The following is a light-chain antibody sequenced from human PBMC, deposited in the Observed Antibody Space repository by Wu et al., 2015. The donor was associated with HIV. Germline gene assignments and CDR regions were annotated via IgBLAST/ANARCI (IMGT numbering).Light chain of an antibody. V-gene: IGKV3-15*01. CDR2: GAS. J-gene: IGKJ2*03. CDR1: QSVSSSN. Sequence: EIVLTQSPGTLSLSPGERATLSCRASQSVSSSNLAWYQQKPGQAPRLLIYGASTRATGIPARFSGSGSGTEFTLTISSLQSEDFAVYYCQQYNNWPPRYSFGQGTKLEIK. CDR3: QQYNNWPPRYS.